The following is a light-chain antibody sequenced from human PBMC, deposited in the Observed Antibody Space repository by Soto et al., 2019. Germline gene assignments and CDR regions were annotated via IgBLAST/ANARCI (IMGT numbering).Light chain of an antibody. V-gene: IGKV1-5*01. CDR3: QQINSNVWT. CDR1: QSVSSW. CDR2: EAS. J-gene: IGKJ1*01. Sequence: DIQMTQSPSTLSASVGDTVTITCRDSQSVSSWLNWYQQKPGKAPRLLIYEASNLESGVPMRFSGSGSGTEFVLAFTSLQTADSATCYCQQINSNVWTFGQGTRVEI.